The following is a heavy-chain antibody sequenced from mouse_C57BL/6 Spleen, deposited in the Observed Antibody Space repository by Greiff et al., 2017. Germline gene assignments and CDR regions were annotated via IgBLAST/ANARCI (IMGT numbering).Heavy chain of an antibody. J-gene: IGHJ1*03. V-gene: IGHV14-1*01. Sequence: VQLQQSGAELVRPGASVKLSCTASGFNIKDYYMHWVKQRPEQGLEWIGRIDPEDGDTEYAPKFQGKATMTAATSSNTAYLQLSSLTSEDTAVYYCTTPLRPHWYFDVWGTGTTVTVSS. CDR2: IDPEDGDT. CDR3: TTPLRPHWYFDV. CDR1: GFNIKDYY.